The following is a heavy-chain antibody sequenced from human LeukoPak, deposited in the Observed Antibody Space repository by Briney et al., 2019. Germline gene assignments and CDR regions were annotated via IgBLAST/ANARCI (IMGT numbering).Heavy chain of an antibody. J-gene: IGHJ4*02. D-gene: IGHD5-18*01. Sequence: GGSLRLSCAASGFTFSDYYMSWIRQAPGKGLEWVSYISSSGSTIYYAGSVKGRFTISRDNAKNSLYLQMNSLRAEDTAVYYCARDLLYSYGYQAGDYWGQGTLVTVSS. CDR3: ARDLLYSYGYQAGDY. V-gene: IGHV3-11*01. CDR2: ISSSGSTI. CDR1: GFTFSDYY.